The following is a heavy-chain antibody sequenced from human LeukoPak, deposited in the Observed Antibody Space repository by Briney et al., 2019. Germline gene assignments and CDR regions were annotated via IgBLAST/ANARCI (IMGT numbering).Heavy chain of an antibody. D-gene: IGHD2-15*01. J-gene: IGHJ4*02. CDR2: IWYDGSNK. Sequence: GGSLRLSCAASGFTFSSYGVHWVRQAPGKGLEWVAVIWYDGSNKYYADSVKGRFTISRDNSKNTLYLQMNSLRAEDTAVYYCARDLRLGYCSGGSCYESGREFDYWGQGTLVTVSS. CDR3: ARDLRLGYCSGGSCYESGREFDY. CDR1: GFTFSSYG. V-gene: IGHV3-33*01.